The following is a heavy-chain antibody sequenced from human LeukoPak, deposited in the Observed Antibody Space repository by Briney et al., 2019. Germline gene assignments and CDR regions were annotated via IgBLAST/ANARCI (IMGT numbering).Heavy chain of an antibody. Sequence: SETLSLTCAVSGGSISSSNWWSWVRPPPGKGLEWIGEIYYSGSTNYNPSLKSRVTISVDKSKNQFSLKLSSVTAADTAVYYCARDLGLHPNWFDPWGQGTLVTVSS. CDR2: IYYSGST. D-gene: IGHD1-7*01. CDR1: GGSISSSNW. V-gene: IGHV4-4*02. J-gene: IGHJ5*02. CDR3: ARDLGLHPNWFDP.